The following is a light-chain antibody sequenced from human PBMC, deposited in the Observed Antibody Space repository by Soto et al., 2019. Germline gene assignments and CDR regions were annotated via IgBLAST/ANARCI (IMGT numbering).Light chain of an antibody. V-gene: IGKV1-39*01. CDR1: QSISSY. Sequence: DIQMTQSPSSLSASVGDRVTITCRASQSISSYLNWYQQKPGKAPKLLIYAASSLQSGVPSRFSGSGSGTDFTLTISSLQPEDFVTYYCQQSYSTPHLTFGGGTKVEIK. CDR2: AAS. J-gene: IGKJ4*01. CDR3: QQSYSTPHLT.